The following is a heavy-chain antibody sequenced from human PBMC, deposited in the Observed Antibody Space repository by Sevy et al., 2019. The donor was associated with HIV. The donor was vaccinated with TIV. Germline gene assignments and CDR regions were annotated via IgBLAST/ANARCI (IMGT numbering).Heavy chain of an antibody. CDR3: ASPGTKGFDP. D-gene: IGHD2-8*01. V-gene: IGHV3-48*03. CDR1: GFTFSSYE. J-gene: IGHJ5*02. Sequence: GGSLRLSCAASGFTFSSYEMNWVRQAPGKGLEWVSYISSSGSTKKYADSVKGRFTISRDNAKNSLYLQMNSLRVEDTAVYYCASPGTKGFDPWGQGTLVTVSS. CDR2: ISSSGSTK.